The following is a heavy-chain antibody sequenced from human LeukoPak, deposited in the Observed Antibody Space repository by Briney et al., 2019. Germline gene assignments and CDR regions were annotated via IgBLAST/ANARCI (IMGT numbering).Heavy chain of an antibody. Sequence: PSETLSLTRGVYGGSLSAYRWKWIRQPPGKDLEWVGEINHSGSAKYHPSFKRRVTISVDTSKNQVALSLNSVTAADTAVYYCAGGPRESFYNWFDPWGQGTPVTVSS. J-gene: IGHJ5*02. CDR1: GGSLSAYR. D-gene: IGHD3-16*02. CDR2: INHSGSA. CDR3: AGGPRESFYNWFDP. V-gene: IGHV4-34*01.